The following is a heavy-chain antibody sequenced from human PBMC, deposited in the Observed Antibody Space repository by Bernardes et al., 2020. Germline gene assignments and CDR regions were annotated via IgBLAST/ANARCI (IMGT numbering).Heavy chain of an antibody. Sequence: ASVKVSCKASGYTFTSYGISWVRQAPGQGLEWMGWISAYNGNTNYAQKLQGRVTMTTDTSTSTAYMELRGLRSDDTAVYYCAREGPLYDSSGYYSGVYAFDIWGQGTMVTVSS. D-gene: IGHD3-22*01. J-gene: IGHJ3*02. CDR3: AREGPLYDSSGYYSGVYAFDI. CDR1: GYTFTSYG. V-gene: IGHV1-18*01. CDR2: ISAYNGNT.